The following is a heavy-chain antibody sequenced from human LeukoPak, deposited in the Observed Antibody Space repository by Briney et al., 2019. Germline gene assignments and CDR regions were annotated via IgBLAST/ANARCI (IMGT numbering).Heavy chain of an antibody. D-gene: IGHD3-3*01. Sequence: AASVKVSCKASGGTFSSYAISWVRQAPGQGLEWMGGIIPIFGTANYAQKFQGRVTITADESTSTAYMELSSLRSEDTAVYYCARSIDFWRKYYYYYYMDVWGKGTTVTVSS. CDR3: ARSIDFWRKYYYYYYMDV. CDR2: IIPIFGTA. J-gene: IGHJ6*03. CDR1: GGTFSSYA. V-gene: IGHV1-69*13.